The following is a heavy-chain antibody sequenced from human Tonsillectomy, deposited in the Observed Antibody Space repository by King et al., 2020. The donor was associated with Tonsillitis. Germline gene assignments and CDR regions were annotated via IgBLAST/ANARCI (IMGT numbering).Heavy chain of an antibody. V-gene: IGHV2-70*01. Sequence: VTLKESGPALVKPTQTLTLTCTFSGFSLSTSGKCVSWIRQPPGKALEWLALIDWDDDTYYRTSLMTRLTISKDTSKNQVVLTMTNMDPVDTATYYCARINNDFWSGYADYWGQGALVTVSS. D-gene: IGHD3-3*01. J-gene: IGHJ4*02. CDR3: ARINNDFWSGYADY. CDR1: GFSLSTSGKC. CDR2: IDWDDDT.